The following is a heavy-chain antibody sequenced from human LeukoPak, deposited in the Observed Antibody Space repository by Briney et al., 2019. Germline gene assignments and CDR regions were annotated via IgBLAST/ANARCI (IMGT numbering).Heavy chain of an antibody. CDR1: GYRFVSHW. D-gene: IGHD3-3*01. J-gene: IGHJ3*01. CDR3: ARRPSYDFWSGYYGVDGLDV. CDR2: IYPGDSDT. V-gene: IGHV5-51*01. Sequence: GESLKISCKTSGYRFVSHWIVWVRQMPGKGLEWLGIIYPGDSDTRYSLSFQGQVTISADKSISTAYLQWSSLRASDTAMYYCARRPSYDFWSGYYGVDGLDVWGQGTMVTVSS.